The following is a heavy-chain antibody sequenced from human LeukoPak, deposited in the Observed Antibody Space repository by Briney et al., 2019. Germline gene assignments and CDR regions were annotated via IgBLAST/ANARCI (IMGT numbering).Heavy chain of an antibody. J-gene: IGHJ6*03. CDR1: GGSITSGSNY. Sequence: SQTLSLTCTVSGGSITSGSNYWTWIRQPAGNELEWIEHIYTSGRTNYNPSLKSRVTISVDTSKNQFSLKLSSVTAADTAVYYCARVSWFPGTSYYYMDVWGKGTTVTVSS. CDR2: IYTSGRT. D-gene: IGHD1-1*01. V-gene: IGHV4-61*09. CDR3: ARVSWFPGTSYYYMDV.